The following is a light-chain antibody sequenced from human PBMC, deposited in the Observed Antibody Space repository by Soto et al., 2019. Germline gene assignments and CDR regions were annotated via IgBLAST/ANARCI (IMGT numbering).Light chain of an antibody. CDR1: SSNIGAGYD. V-gene: IGLV1-40*01. CDR2: GHS. Sequence: QSVRTQPPSVSGAPGQRVTISCTESSSNIGAGYDVHWYQQLPGTAPKLLIYGHSNRPSGVPDRFSGSKSGTSASLAITGLQAEDYADYYCQSYDSSLSGWVFGGGTKLTVL. CDR3: QSYDSSLSGWV. J-gene: IGLJ3*02.